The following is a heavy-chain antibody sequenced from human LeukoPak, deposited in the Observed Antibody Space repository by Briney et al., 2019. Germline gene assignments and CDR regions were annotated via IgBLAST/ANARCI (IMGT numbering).Heavy chain of an antibody. CDR3: ARGKSYYYDSSGYHGVDY. Sequence: VASVKVSCKASGYTFTGYYMHWVRQAPGQGLEWMGWINPNSGGTNYAQKFQGRVTMTRDTSISTAYMELSRLRSDDTAVYYCARGKSYYYDSSGYHGVDYWGQGTLVTVSS. CDR2: INPNSGGT. CDR1: GYTFTGYY. D-gene: IGHD3-22*01. V-gene: IGHV1-2*02. J-gene: IGHJ4*02.